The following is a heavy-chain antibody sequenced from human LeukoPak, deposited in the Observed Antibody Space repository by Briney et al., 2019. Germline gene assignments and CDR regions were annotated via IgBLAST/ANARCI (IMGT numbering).Heavy chain of an antibody. CDR3: ARDVADYGGYYYYHYMDV. D-gene: IGHD4-23*01. J-gene: IGHJ6*03. CDR1: GGSISSSSYY. V-gene: IGHV4-39*07. Sequence: PSETLSLTCTVSGGSISSSSYYWGWMRQPPGKGLEGIGRIYTSGSNNYNPSLKSRVTMSVDTSKNQFSLKLSSVTAADTAMYYCARDVADYGGYYYYHYMDVWGKGTTVTISS. CDR2: IYTSGSN.